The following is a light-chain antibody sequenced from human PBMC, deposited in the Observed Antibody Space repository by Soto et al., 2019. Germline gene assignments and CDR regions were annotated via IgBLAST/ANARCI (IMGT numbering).Light chain of an antibody. J-gene: IGKJ1*01. V-gene: IGKV2-30*01. CDR2: LVS. CDR3: MQATHSPRT. Sequence: DVVMTQSPLSLPVTLGQPASIACRSSQSLVYSDGNTYLDWFQQRPGQSPRRLIYLVSNRDSGVPDRFSGSGSGTDFTLTIRRVEAEDVGAYYGMQATHSPRTFGQGTKVEIK. CDR1: QSLVYSDGNTY.